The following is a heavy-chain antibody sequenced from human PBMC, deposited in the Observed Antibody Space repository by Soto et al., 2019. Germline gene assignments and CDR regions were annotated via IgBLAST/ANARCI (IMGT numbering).Heavy chain of an antibody. D-gene: IGHD2-2*01. CDR1: GGTFSSYA. CDR3: AREALGYCSSTSCYRPGGY. Sequence: GASVKVSCKASGGTFSSYAMHWVRQAPGQRLEWMGWINAGNGNTKYSQKFQGRVTITRDTSASTAYMELSSLRSEDTAVYYCAREALGYCSSTSCYRPGGYWGQGTLVTVSS. J-gene: IGHJ4*02. CDR2: INAGNGNT. V-gene: IGHV1-3*01.